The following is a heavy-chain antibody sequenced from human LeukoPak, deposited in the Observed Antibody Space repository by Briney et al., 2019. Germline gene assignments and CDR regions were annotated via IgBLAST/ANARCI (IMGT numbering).Heavy chain of an antibody. CDR1: GFTFSDYY. D-gene: IGHD4-23*01. J-gene: IGHJ4*02. CDR2: ISDSGSYT. CDR3: VRTVGRGPGGHFDY. V-gene: IGHV3-11*03. Sequence: GGSLRLSCAASGFTFSDYYMSWIRQAPGKGLEWVAYISDSGSYTNYADSVRGRFTISRDNAKKSLFLQMIDLRPEDAAVYYCVRTVGRGPGGHFDYWGQGALVTVSS.